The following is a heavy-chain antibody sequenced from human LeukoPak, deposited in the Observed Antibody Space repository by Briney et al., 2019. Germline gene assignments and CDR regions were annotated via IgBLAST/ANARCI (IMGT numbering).Heavy chain of an antibody. CDR3: ARGSRVDTAMGNDY. CDR1: GYTFTGYY. CDR2: INPSGGST. J-gene: IGHJ4*02. V-gene: IGHV1-46*01. D-gene: IGHD5-18*01. Sequence: ASVKVSFKASGYTFTGYYMHWVRQAPGQGLEWMGIINPSGGSTSYAQKFQGRVTMTRDMSTSTVYMELSRLRSDDTAVYYCARGSRVDTAMGNDYWGQGTLVTVSS.